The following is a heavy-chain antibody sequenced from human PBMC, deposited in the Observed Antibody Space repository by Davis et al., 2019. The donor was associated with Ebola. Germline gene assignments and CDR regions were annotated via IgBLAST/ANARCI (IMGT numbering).Heavy chain of an antibody. CDR1: GFTFSTYS. D-gene: IGHD3-3*01. J-gene: IGHJ4*02. CDR2: LGTSADT. V-gene: IGHV3-21*01. CDR3: ARASPVGEFWSAYYFDS. Sequence: GESLKISCSASGFTFSTYSMNWVRHAPGKGLEWVSTLGTSADTYYADSVKGRFTISRDNAKHSLHLQMDSLGAEDTAVYYCARASPVGEFWSAYYFDSWGQGIRVTVS.